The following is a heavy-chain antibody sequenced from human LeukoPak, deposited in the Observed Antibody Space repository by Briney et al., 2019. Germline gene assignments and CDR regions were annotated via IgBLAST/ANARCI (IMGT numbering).Heavy chain of an antibody. CDR2: IPSRGSTT. D-gene: IGHD5-24*01. J-gene: IGHJ4*02. CDR3: AKGKGSRSVATIGRHYFDY. Sequence: GGSLRLSCAGSGFTFSSYEMNWVRQAPGKGLEWVSNIPSRGSTTYYADSVKGRFTISRDNSKNTLYLQMNSLRAEDTAVYYCAKGKGSRSVATIGRHYFDYWGQGTLVTVSS. V-gene: IGHV3-23*01. CDR1: GFTFSSYE.